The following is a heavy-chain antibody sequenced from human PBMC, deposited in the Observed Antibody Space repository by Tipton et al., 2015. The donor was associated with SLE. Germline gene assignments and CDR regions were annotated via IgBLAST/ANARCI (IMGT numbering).Heavy chain of an antibody. Sequence: QLVQSGGGVVQPGRSLRLSCAASGFTFSNYTMHWVRQAPGKGLEWVAVISYDGSNKYYADSVKGRFTISRDNSKNTLYLQMTSLRAEDTAVYYCTRGDPIWYAMDVWGQGTTVTVSS. V-gene: IGHV3-30*04. J-gene: IGHJ6*02. CDR3: TRGDPIWYAMDV. CDR1: GFTFSNYT. CDR2: ISYDGSNK. D-gene: IGHD6-13*01.